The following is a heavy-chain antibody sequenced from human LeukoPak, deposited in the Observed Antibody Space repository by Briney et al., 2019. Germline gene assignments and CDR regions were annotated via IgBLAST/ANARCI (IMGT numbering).Heavy chain of an antibody. CDR1: GGSFSGYY. CDR2: INHSGST. Sequence: SETLSLTCAVYGGSFSGYYWSWIRQPPGKGLEWIGEINHSGSTNYNPSLKSRVTISVDTSKNQFSLKLSSVTAADTAVYYCAREEQWMFDYWGQGTLVTVSS. V-gene: IGHV4-34*01. CDR3: AREEQWMFDY. J-gene: IGHJ4*02. D-gene: IGHD6-19*01.